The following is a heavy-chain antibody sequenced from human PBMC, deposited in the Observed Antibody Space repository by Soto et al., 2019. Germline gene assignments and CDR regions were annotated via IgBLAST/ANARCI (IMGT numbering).Heavy chain of an antibody. D-gene: IGHD1-7*01. J-gene: IGHJ4*02. CDR2: IHHSGTT. CDR1: GCSISGGYY. CDR3: ARDRGNYVATVYFDY. Sequence: SETLSLTCAVSGCSISGGYYWGWIRQSPGKGLEWIANIHHSGTTYYNPSLKSRVTISLDPSKNQVSLKMTSVTAADTAVYYCARDRGNYVATVYFDYWGQGTLVTVSS. V-gene: IGHV4-38-2*02.